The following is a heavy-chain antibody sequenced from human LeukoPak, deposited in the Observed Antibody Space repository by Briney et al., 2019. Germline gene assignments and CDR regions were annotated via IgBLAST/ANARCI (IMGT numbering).Heavy chain of an antibody. V-gene: IGHV1-46*01. J-gene: IGHJ5*02. CDR3: ARDNSVGDNAWWFDP. Sequence: GASVKVSCKASGYTFTSYYMHWVRQPPGQGLEWMGLINPTGGSTGYAQKFQGRVTMTRDKSTSTDYMELSSLRSEDTAIYYCARDNSVGDNAWWFDPWGQGTLVTVSS. D-gene: IGHD1-26*01. CDR2: INPTGGST. CDR1: GYTFTSYY.